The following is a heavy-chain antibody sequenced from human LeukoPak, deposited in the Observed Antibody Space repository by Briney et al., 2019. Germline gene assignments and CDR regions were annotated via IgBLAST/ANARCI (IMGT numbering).Heavy chain of an antibody. Sequence: ASVKVSCKASGGTFSNYAISWVRQAPGQGLEWMGAIIPIFGTANYAQKFQGRVTITADESTSTAYMELSSLRSDDTAVYYCARQYYDILTGHYNGLYFDYWGQGTLVTVSS. V-gene: IGHV1-69*13. D-gene: IGHD3-9*01. CDR1: GGTFSNYA. J-gene: IGHJ4*02. CDR3: ARQYYDILTGHYNGLYFDY. CDR2: IIPIFGTA.